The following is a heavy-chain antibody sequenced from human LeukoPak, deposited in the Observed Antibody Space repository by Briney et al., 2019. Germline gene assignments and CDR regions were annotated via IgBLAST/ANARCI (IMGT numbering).Heavy chain of an antibody. V-gene: IGHV5-51*01. CDR2: IYPGDSDT. Sequence: GESLKISCKGSGYRFTSYWIGWVRPMPGKGLEWMGIIYPGDSDTRYSPSFQGQVTISADKSISTAYLQWSSLKASDTAMYYCARVDTAMVTPLYYFDYWGQGTLVTVSS. CDR3: ARVDTAMVTPLYYFDY. D-gene: IGHD5-18*01. J-gene: IGHJ4*02. CDR1: GYRFTSYW.